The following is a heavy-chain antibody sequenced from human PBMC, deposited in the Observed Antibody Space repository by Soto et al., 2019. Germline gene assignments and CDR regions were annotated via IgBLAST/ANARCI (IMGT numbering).Heavy chain of an antibody. CDR3: ARASGPSLDANIVVVVAATEENYYYGMDV. CDR1: GYSFTSYW. Sequence: PGESLKISCKGSGYSFTSYWIGWVRQMPGKGLEWMGIIYPGDSDTRYSPSFQGQVTISADKSISTAYLQWSSLKASDTAMYYCARASGPSLDANIVVVVAATEENYYYGMDVWGQGTTVTVSS. J-gene: IGHJ6*02. V-gene: IGHV5-51*01. CDR2: IYPGDSDT. D-gene: IGHD2-15*01.